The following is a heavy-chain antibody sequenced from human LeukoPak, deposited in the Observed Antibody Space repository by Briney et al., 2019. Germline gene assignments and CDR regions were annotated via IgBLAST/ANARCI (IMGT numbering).Heavy chain of an antibody. CDR3: ASSSYWFDP. J-gene: IGHJ5*02. CDR2: IYYSGST. D-gene: IGHD6-6*01. Sequence: NSSETLSLTCAVYGGSFSGYYWSWIRQHPGKGLEWIGYIYYSGSTYYNPSLKSRVTISVDTSKNQFSLKLSSVTAADTAVYYCASSSYWFDPWGQGTLVTVSS. V-gene: IGHV4-31*11. CDR1: GGSFSGYY.